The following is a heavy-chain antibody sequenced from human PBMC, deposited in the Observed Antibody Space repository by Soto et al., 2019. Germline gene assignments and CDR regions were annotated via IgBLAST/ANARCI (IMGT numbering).Heavy chain of an antibody. CDR3: TWIGRSGDYYYYMDV. V-gene: IGHV3-15*01. CDR2: IKSKTGGRTV. CDR1: GFTFTYAW. Sequence: EVQLVESGGGLVKPGGSLRLSCAASGFTFTYAWMSWVRQAPGKGLEWVGRIKSKTGGRTVDYAAPVKGRFTISRDDSKDTLFLQINSLKTEDTAVYYCTWIGRSGDYYYYMDVWGKGTTVTVSS. D-gene: IGHD2-2*03. J-gene: IGHJ6*03.